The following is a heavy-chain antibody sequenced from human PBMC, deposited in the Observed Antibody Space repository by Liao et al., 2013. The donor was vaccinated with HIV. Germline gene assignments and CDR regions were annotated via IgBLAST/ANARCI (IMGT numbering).Heavy chain of an antibody. CDR2: ISYTGST. J-gene: IGHJ6*03. CDR3: ARGLQSGYRYYYYYMDV. Sequence: QVQLHESGPGLVRPSETLSLICTVSGGSVSSDYWSWIRQTPGKGLEWIGYISYTGSTYYNPSLKSRVTISVDTSKNHFSLKLSSVTAADTAVYYCARGLQSGYRYYYYYMDVWGKGTTVTVSS. V-gene: IGHV4-59*02. CDR1: GGSVSSDY. D-gene: IGHD5-12*01.